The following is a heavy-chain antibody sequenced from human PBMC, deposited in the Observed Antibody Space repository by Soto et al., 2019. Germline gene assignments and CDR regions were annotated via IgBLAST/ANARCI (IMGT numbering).Heavy chain of an antibody. CDR2: INHSGST. CDR3: ARCHY. Sequence: QVQLQQWGAGLLKPSETLSLTCAVYGGSFSGYYWSWIRQPPGKGLEWIGEINHSGSTNYNPSLKSRVTLKLSTANNPFSLTLSSVTAADAAVYYCARCHYWGQGTLVTVSS. V-gene: IGHV4-34*01. J-gene: IGHJ4*02. CDR1: GGSFSGYY.